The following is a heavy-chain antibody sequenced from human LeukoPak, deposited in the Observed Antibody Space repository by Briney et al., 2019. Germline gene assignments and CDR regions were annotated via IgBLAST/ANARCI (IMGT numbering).Heavy chain of an antibody. CDR3: ARKCSGGSCWFDY. Sequence: GGSLRLSCVASGFTFSSYSMNWVRQAPGKGLEWVSYISSSSSPIYYGDSVKGRFTISRDNVKNSLYLQMNSLRDEDTAVYYCARKCSGGSCWFDYWGQGTLVTVSS. CDR2: ISSSSSPI. J-gene: IGHJ4*02. V-gene: IGHV3-48*02. D-gene: IGHD2-15*01. CDR1: GFTFSSYS.